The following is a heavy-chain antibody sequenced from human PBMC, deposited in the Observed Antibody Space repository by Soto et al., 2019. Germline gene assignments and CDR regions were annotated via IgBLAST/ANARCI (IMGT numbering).Heavy chain of an antibody. CDR1: GYSISSGYY. CDR3: ARLNDNGDYAGDP. V-gene: IGHV4-38-2*01. Sequence: SETLSLTCAVSGYSISSGYYWGWIRQPPGKGLEWIGSIYHSGSTYYNPSLKSRVTISVDTSKNQFSLKLSSVTAADTAVYYCARLNDNGDYAGDPWGQGTQVTVSS. CDR2: IYHSGST. J-gene: IGHJ5*02. D-gene: IGHD4-17*01.